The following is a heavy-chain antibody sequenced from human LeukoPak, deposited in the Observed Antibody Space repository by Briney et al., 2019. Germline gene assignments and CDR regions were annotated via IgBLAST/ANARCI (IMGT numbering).Heavy chain of an antibody. V-gene: IGHV4-30-4*01. J-gene: IGHJ5*02. Sequence: PSQTLSLTCTVSGGSISSGDYYWSWIRQPPGRGLEWIGYIYYSGSTYYNPSLKSRVTISVDTSKNQFSLKLSSVTAADTAVYYCARTLIAVAGTGWFDPWGQGTLVTVSS. CDR2: IYYSGST. CDR1: GGSISSGDYY. D-gene: IGHD6-19*01. CDR3: ARTLIAVAGTGWFDP.